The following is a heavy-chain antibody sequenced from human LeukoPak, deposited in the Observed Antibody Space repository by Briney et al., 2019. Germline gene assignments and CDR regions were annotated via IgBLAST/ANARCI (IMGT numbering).Heavy chain of an antibody. CDR3: ARGRGMEGSSFDY. CDR1: GGSFSGYY. D-gene: IGHD6-6*01. V-gene: IGHV4-34*01. CDR2: INHSGST. Sequence: PSETLSLTCAVYGGSFSGYYWSWIRQPPGKGLEWIGEINHSGSTNYNPSLKSRVTISVDTSKNQFSLKLSSVTAADTAVYYCARGRGMEGSSFDYWGQETLVTVSS. J-gene: IGHJ4*02.